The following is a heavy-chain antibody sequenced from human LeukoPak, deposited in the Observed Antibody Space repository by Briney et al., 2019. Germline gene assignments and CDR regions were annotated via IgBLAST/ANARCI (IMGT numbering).Heavy chain of an antibody. V-gene: IGHV3-7*04. D-gene: IGHD6-19*01. Sequence: GGSLRLSCAASGFNFRSFWMSWVRQAPGEGLEWVANIHPDGNETYYVDSVRGRFIISRDNAKKSVYLQMTSLRDADTGVYYCARENVAVPGGDSGGQGTLVTASS. CDR2: IHPDGNET. CDR1: GFNFRSFW. CDR3: ARENVAVPGGDS. J-gene: IGHJ5*01.